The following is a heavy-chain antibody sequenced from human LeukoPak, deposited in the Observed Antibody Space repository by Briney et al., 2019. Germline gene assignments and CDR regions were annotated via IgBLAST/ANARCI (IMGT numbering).Heavy chain of an antibody. D-gene: IGHD2-2*01. J-gene: IGHJ6*03. CDR2: IIPIFGTA. CDR3: ARAGDLVSSTRPYYYYYMDV. V-gene: IGHV1-69*13. Sequence: GASVKVSCKASGGTFSSYAISWVRQAPGQGLEWMGGIIPIFGTANYAQKFQGRVTITADESTSTAYMELSSLRSEDTAVYYCARAGDLVSSTRPYYYYYMDVWGKGTTVTVSS. CDR1: GGTFSSYA.